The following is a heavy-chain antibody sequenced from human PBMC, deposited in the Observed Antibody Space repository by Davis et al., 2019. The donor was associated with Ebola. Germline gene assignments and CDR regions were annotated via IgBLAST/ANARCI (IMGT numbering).Heavy chain of an antibody. V-gene: IGHV1-8*01. D-gene: IGHD2-15*01. CDR2: MNPNSGNT. J-gene: IGHJ6*02. CDR1: GYTFSSYD. Sequence: ASVKVSCKASGYTFSSYDIIWVRQATGHGLEWMGWMNPNSGNTGYARKLQGRVTMTRNTSISTASMELSSLRSEDTAVYYCARVVVLDYYHGMDVWGQGTTVTVSS. CDR3: ARVVVLDYYHGMDV.